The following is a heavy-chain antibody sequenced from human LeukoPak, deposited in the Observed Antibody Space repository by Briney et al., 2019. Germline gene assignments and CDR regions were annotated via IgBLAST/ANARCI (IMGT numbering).Heavy chain of an antibody. CDR3: AKGSSGWYGSPDY. J-gene: IGHJ4*02. V-gene: IGHV3-23*01. CDR2: ISGSGGST. CDR1: GFTFSSYA. D-gene: IGHD6-19*01. Sequence: GGSLRLSCAASGFTFSSYAMSWVRQAPGKGLEWVSAISGSGGSTYYADSVKGRFTISRDNSKNALYLQMNSLRAEDTAVYYCAKGSSGWYGSPDYWGQGTLVTVSS.